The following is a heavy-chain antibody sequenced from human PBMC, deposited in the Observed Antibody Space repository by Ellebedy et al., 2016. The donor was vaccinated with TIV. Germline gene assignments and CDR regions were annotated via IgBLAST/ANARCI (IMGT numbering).Heavy chain of an antibody. Sequence: SETLSLXXAVYGGSFSGYYWSWIRQPPGKGLEWIGEINHSGSTNYNPSLKSRVTISVDTSKNQFSLKLSSVTAADTAVYYCARGPMNSSGWYNYWGQGTLVTVSS. V-gene: IGHV4-34*01. D-gene: IGHD6-19*01. CDR1: GGSFSGYY. CDR3: ARGPMNSSGWYNY. CDR2: INHSGST. J-gene: IGHJ4*02.